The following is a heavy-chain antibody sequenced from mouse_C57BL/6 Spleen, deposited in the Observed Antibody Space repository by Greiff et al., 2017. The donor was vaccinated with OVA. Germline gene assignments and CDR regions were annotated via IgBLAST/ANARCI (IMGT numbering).Heavy chain of an antibody. CDR3: ARGDGNNYAMDY. V-gene: IGHV1-18*01. D-gene: IGHD2-1*01. CDR2: INPNNGGT. J-gene: IGHJ4*01. CDR1: GYTFTDYN. Sequence: EVQLQQSGPELVKPGASVKIPCKASGYTFTDYNMDWVKQSHGKSLEWIGDINPNNGGTIYNQKFKGKATLTVDKSTSTAYMELRSLTSEDTAVYDCARGDGNNYAMDYWGQGTSVTVSS.